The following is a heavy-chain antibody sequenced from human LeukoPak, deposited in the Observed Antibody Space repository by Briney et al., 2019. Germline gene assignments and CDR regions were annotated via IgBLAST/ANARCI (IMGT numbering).Heavy chain of an antibody. Sequence: ASVKVSCKASGYTFTSYGISWVRQAPGQGLEWMGWISAYNGNTNYAQKLQGRVTMTRNTSISTAYMELSSLRSEDTAVYYCARGVGVYSQVAEDYWGQGTLVTVSS. CDR1: GYTFTSYG. CDR3: ARGVGVYSQVAEDY. J-gene: IGHJ4*02. CDR2: ISAYNGNT. V-gene: IGHV1-18*01. D-gene: IGHD6-19*01.